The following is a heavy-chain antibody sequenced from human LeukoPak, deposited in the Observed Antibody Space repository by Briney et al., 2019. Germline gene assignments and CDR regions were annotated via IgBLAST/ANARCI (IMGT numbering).Heavy chain of an antibody. CDR2: INHSGST. D-gene: IGHD2-2*01. CDR1: GGSFGGYY. Sequence: SETLSLTCAVYGGSFGGYYWSWIRQPPGKGLEWIGEINHSGSTNYNPSLKSRVTISVDTSKNQFSLKLSSETAADTAVYYCARGGLYCSSTSCNDAFDIWGQGTMVTVSS. V-gene: IGHV4-34*01. J-gene: IGHJ3*02. CDR3: ARGGLYCSSTSCNDAFDI.